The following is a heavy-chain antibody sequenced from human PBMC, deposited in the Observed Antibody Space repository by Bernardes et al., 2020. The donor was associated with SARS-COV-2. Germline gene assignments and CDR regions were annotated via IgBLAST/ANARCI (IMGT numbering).Heavy chain of an antibody. CDR3: ARDRGGLPSYYYYGMDV. D-gene: IGHD2-15*01. CDR2: IYYSGST. V-gene: IGHV4-59*01. Sequence: TLSLTCTVSGGSISSYYWSWIRQPPGKGLEWIGYIYYSGSTNYNPSLKSRVTISVDTSKNQFSLKLSSVTAADTAVYYCARDRGGLPSYYYYGMDVWGQGTTVTVSS. CDR1: GGSISSYY. J-gene: IGHJ6*02.